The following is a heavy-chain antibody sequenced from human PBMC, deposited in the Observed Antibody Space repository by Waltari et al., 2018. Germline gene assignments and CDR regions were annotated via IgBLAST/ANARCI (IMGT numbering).Heavy chain of an antibody. Sequence: QVQLVQSGAEVKKPGVSVKVSCKASGYTFTGYYMHWVRQAPGQGLERMGWINPNSGGTNYAQKFQGRVTMTRYTSISTAYMGLSRLRSDDTAVYYCARDRTMGSGGSWFDPWGQGTLVTVSS. CDR1: GYTFTGYY. V-gene: IGHV1-2*02. CDR2: INPNSGGT. J-gene: IGHJ5*02. D-gene: IGHD3-10*01. CDR3: ARDRTMGSGGSWFDP.